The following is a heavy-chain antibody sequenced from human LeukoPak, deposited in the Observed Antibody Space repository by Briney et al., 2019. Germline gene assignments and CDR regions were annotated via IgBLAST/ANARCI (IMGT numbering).Heavy chain of an antibody. Sequence: ASVKVSCKASGYTFTSYGISWVRQAPGQGLERMGWISAYNGNTNYAQKLQGRVTMTTDTSTSTAYMELRSLRSDDTAVYYCARVPGSGWYGHFDYWGQGTLVAVSS. J-gene: IGHJ4*02. CDR3: ARVPGSGWYGHFDY. CDR1: GYTFTSYG. CDR2: ISAYNGNT. V-gene: IGHV1-18*01. D-gene: IGHD6-19*01.